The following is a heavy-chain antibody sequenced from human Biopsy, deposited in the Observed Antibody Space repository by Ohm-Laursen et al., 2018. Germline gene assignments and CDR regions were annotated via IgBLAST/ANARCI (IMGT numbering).Heavy chain of an antibody. CDR2: ASYSGYT. CDR1: DDSIRNFY. D-gene: IGHD3-3*01. V-gene: IGHV4-59*08. J-gene: IGHJ3*01. Sequence: GTLSLTCTVSDDSIRNFYWTWIRQPPGQGLEWIGHASYSGYTNYNPSLKSRVTISVDTSKNHFSLNLRSVTAADTAVYSCVRLGNFWNAEDGLDLWGLGTMVTVSS. CDR3: VRLGNFWNAEDGLDL.